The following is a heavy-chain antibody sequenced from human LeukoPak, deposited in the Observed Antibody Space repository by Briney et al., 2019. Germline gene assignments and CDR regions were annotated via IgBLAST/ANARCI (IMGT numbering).Heavy chain of an antibody. V-gene: IGHV1-2*02. CDR3: ARTYGGGWWPYYGMDV. Sequence: GASVKVSCKASGYTFTGYYMHWVRQAPGQGLEWMGWINPNSGGTNYAQKFQGRVTMTRDTSISTAYMELRRLRSDDTAVYYCARTYGGGWWPYYGMDVWGRGTTVTVSS. CDR1: GYTFTGYY. J-gene: IGHJ6*02. D-gene: IGHD6-19*01. CDR2: INPNSGGT.